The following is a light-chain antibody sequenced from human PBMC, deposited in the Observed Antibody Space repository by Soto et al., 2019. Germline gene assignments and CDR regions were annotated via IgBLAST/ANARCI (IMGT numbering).Light chain of an antibody. J-gene: IGKJ2*01. CDR1: QNVNSN. CDR3: QQYNTLNT. Sequence: EIAMKQSPATLSVSPRQRATLSCRASQNVNSNLAWYQQKPGHAPSLLMYNVSTRATGFPARFSGSGSGTEFTLTISSLQSEDSAIYYCQQYNTLNTFGQGTKLEIK. CDR2: NVS. V-gene: IGKV3-15*01.